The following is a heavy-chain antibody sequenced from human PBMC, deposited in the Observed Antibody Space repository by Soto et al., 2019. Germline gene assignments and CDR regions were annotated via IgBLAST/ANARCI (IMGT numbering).Heavy chain of an antibody. V-gene: IGHV3-9*01. D-gene: IGHD4-17*01. CDR1: GFTFDDYA. Sequence: EVQLVEAGGGLVQPGRSLRLSCVGSGFTFDDYAMHWVRQAAGKGLEWVSGISWDSDTIEYADSVQGRFTISRDNAKNSLYRQMNSMRLEDTALYFCAKDMTPNYAETYAYAAFDKWGLGTMITVSS. CDR2: ISWDSDTI. CDR3: AKDMTPNYAETYAYAAFDK. J-gene: IGHJ3*02.